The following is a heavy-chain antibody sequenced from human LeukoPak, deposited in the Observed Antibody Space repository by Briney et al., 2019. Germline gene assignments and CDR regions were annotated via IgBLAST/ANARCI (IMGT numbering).Heavy chain of an antibody. Sequence: GGSLRLSCAASGFMFSSNWMSWVRLAPGKGLEWVANIKEDGTETYYVDSVKGRFTISRDNAKNSLYLQMNSLRVEDTAVCYCAREGRSLHTFWGPGTLVTVSS. CDR3: AREGRSLHTF. CDR1: GFMFSSNW. D-gene: IGHD5/OR15-5a*01. V-gene: IGHV3-7*03. J-gene: IGHJ4*02. CDR2: IKEDGTET.